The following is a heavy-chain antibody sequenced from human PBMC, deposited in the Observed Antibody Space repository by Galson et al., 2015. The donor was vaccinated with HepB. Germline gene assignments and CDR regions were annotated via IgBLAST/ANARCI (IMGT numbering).Heavy chain of an antibody. CDR3: ARVIYGSGSYRHDY. V-gene: IGHV3-48*01. D-gene: IGHD3-10*01. J-gene: IGHJ4*02. CDR2: ISSSSSTI. Sequence: SLRLSCAASGFTFGDYAMSWVRQAPGKGLEWVSYISSSSSTIYYADSVKGRFTISRDNAKNSLYLQMNSLRAEDTAVYYCARVIYGSGSYRHDYWGQGTLVTVSS. CDR1: GFTFGDYA.